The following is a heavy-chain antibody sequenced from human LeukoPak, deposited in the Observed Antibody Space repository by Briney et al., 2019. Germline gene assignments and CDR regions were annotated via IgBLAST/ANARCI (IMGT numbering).Heavy chain of an antibody. CDR3: ARDSGTRLYYDYVWGSYRSQEYFQH. CDR2: ISYDGSNK. CDR1: GFTFSSYA. V-gene: IGHV3-30-3*01. J-gene: IGHJ1*01. D-gene: IGHD3-16*02. Sequence: GGSLRLSCAASGFTFSSYAMHWVRQAPGKGLEWVAVISYDGSNKYYADSVKGRFTISRDNSKNTLYLQMNSLRAEDTAVYYCARDSGTRLYYDYVWGSYRSQEYFQHWGQGTLVTVSS.